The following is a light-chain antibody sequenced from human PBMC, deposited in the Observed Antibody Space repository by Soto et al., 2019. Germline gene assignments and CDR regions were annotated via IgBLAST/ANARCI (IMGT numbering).Light chain of an antibody. CDR3: QQYNNWPPWT. CDR2: GAS. J-gene: IGKJ1*01. CDR1: QSVSSN. V-gene: IGKV3-15*01. Sequence: EIVMTQSPATLSVSPGERATLSCRASQSVSSNLAWYQQKPGQAPRLLIYGASTRATGIPARFSGSGSGTEFTLTISSRQSEDLAVYYGQQYNNWPPWTFGQGTKVEIK.